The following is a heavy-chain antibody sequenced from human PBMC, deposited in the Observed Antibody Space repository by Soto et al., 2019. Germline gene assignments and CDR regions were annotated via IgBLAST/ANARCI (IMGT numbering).Heavy chain of an antibody. CDR2: ISYDGSNK. D-gene: IGHD3-16*01. Sequence: AGSLRLSCAASGFTFRSYGMHWVRQAPGKGLEWVAVISYDGSNKYYVDSVKGRFTISRDNSKNTLYLQMNSLRAEDTAVYYCVKDRVESGLGEVDYWGQGTLVTVSS. CDR1: GFTFRSYG. V-gene: IGHV3-30*18. CDR3: VKDRVESGLGEVDY. J-gene: IGHJ4*02.